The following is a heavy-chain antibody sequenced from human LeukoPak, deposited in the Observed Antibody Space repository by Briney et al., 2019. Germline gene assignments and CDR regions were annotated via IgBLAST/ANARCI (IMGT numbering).Heavy chain of an antibody. CDR1: GFTFSDYY. V-gene: IGHV3-7*01. CDR3: GRDSGYDLGPIDY. CDR2: IKQDGSEK. Sequence: LSGGSLRLSCAASGFTFSDYYMSWIRQAPGKGLEWVANIKQDGSEKYYVDSVKGRFTISRDNAKNSLYLHMNSLRAEDTAVYYCGRDSGYDLGPIDYWGQGTLVTVSS. D-gene: IGHD5-12*01. J-gene: IGHJ4*02.